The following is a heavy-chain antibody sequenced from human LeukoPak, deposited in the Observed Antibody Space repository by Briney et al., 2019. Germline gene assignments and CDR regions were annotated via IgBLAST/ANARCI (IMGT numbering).Heavy chain of an antibody. D-gene: IGHD2-2*01. CDR1: GGSISSGGYS. CDR3: AREAGYCSSTSCTADNWFDP. V-gene: IGHV4-30-2*01. CDR2: IYHSGST. J-gene: IGHJ5*02. Sequence: PSETLSLTCAVSGGSISSGGYSWSWIRQPPGKGLEWIGYIYHSGSTYYNPSLKSRVTISVDRSKNQFSLKLSSVTAADTAVYYCAREAGYCSSTSCTADNWFDPWGQGTLVTVSS.